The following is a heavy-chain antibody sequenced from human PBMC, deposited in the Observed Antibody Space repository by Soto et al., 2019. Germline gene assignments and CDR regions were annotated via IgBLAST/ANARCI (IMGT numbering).Heavy chain of an antibody. V-gene: IGHV3-30-3*01. CDR3: ARAAFVTTNYYYYYGMDV. Sequence: PGGSLRLSCAASGSPFSSYAMHWVRQAPGKGLEWVAVISYDGSNKYYADSVKGRFTISRDNSKNTLYLQMNSLRAEDTAVYYCARAAFVTTNYYYYYGMDVWGQGTTVTVSS. CDR2: ISYDGSNK. D-gene: IGHD4-4*01. J-gene: IGHJ6*02. CDR1: GSPFSSYA.